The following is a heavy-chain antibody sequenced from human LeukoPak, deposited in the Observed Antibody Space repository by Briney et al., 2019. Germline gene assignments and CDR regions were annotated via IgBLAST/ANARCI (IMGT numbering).Heavy chain of an antibody. J-gene: IGHJ5*02. CDR3: ARDPGSGWPRGWFDP. V-gene: IGHV3-48*03. CDR2: ISSSGSTI. Sequence: GGSLRLSCAASGFTFSSYEMNWVRQAPGKGLEWVSYISSSGSTIYYADSVKGRFTISRDNAKNSLYLQMNSLRAEDTAVYYCARDPGSGWPRGWFDPWGQGTLVTVSS. D-gene: IGHD6-19*01. CDR1: GFTFSSYE.